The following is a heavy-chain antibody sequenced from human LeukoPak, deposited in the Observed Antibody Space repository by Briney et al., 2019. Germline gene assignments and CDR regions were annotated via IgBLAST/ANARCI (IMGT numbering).Heavy chain of an antibody. D-gene: IGHD1-26*01. CDR3: ASPLRSSGLSAFDI. CDR1: GFTFSDYY. V-gene: IGHV3-11*04. CDR2: ISSSGSTI. J-gene: IGHJ3*02. Sequence: KSGGSLRLSCAASGFTFSDYYMSWIRQAPGKGLEWVSYISSSGSTIYYADSVKGRFTISRDNAKNSLYLQMNSLRAEDTAVYYCASPLRSSGLSAFDIWGQGTMVTVSS.